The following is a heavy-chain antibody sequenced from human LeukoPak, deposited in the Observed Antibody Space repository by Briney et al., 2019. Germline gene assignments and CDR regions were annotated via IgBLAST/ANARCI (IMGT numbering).Heavy chain of an antibody. CDR2: ISAYNGNT. Sequence: ASVKVSCKASGYTFTSYGISWVRQAPGLGLECVGWISAYNGNTNYAQKLQGRVSMTTDTSTSTAYMELRSLRSDDTAVYYCARGGDYDSSGYYYVYWGQGTLVTVSS. CDR3: ARGGDYDSSGYYYVY. V-gene: IGHV1-18*01. D-gene: IGHD3-22*01. CDR1: GYTFTSYG. J-gene: IGHJ4*02.